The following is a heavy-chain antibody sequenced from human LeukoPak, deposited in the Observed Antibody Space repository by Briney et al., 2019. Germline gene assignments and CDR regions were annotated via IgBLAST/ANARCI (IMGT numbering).Heavy chain of an antibody. D-gene: IGHD3-9*01. Sequence: GGSLRLSCAASGFTFSSYGMHWVRQAPGKGLEWVAVISYDGSNKYYADSVKGRFTISRDNSKNTLYLQMNSLRAEDTAVYYCARDQEVLRYFDWLSTREYYFDYWGQGTLVTVSS. CDR1: GFTFSSYG. CDR2: ISYDGSNK. V-gene: IGHV3-30*03. J-gene: IGHJ4*02. CDR3: ARDQEVLRYFDWLSTREYYFDY.